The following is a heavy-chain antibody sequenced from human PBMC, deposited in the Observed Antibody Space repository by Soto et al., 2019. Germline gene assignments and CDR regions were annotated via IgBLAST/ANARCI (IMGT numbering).Heavy chain of an antibody. V-gene: IGHV1-8*01. CDR3: AREHSSSWRFEY. D-gene: IGHD6-13*01. CDR2: MNPNSGNT. J-gene: IGHJ4*02. CDR1: GYTFTSYD. Sequence: ASVKVSCKASGYTFTSYDINWARQATGQGLEWMGWMNPNSGNTGYAQKFQGRVTMTRNTSISTAYMELSSMRSEDTAVYYCAREHSSSWRFEYWGQGTLVTVSS.